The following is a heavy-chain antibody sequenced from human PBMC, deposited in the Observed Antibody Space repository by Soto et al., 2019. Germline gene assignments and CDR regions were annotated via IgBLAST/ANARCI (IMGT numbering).Heavy chain of an antibody. D-gene: IGHD6-13*01. CDR3: ARDTSTSWSWFDP. Sequence: ASVKVSCKSSGYTFTDYYIHWVRQAPGQGLEWMGWINPHSGDTKYAQRFQARVTMTRDTSISTAYMELRRLRSDDRAVYYCARDTSTSWSWFDPWGQGTLVTVSS. CDR2: INPHSGDT. J-gene: IGHJ5*02. CDR1: GYTFTDYY. V-gene: IGHV1-2*02.